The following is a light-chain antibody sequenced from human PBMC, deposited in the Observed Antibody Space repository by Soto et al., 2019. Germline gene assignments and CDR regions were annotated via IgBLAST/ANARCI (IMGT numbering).Light chain of an antibody. CDR2: EAS. CDR3: QHYDRLPPVT. CDR1: QGIGNQ. Sequence: DIQMTQSPSSLSASVGDRVTITCRASQGIGNQLNWYQQKPGKAPRLLIYEASNFESGDPSRFSGGGSGTEFTFTVSSLRPEDVTTYYCQHYDRLPPVTCGGRTKVEIK. J-gene: IGKJ4*01. V-gene: IGKV1-33*01.